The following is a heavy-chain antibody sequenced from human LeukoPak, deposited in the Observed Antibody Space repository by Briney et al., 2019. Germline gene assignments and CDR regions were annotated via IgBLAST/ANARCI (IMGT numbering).Heavy chain of an antibody. V-gene: IGHV4-38-2*02. CDR1: GYSISSGYY. J-gene: IGHJ4*02. CDR2: IYHSGST. CDR3: ARPAYGSGSYYVDY. Sequence: TSETLSLTCTVSGYSISSGYYWGWIRQPPGKGLEWIGSIYHSGSTYYNASLKSRVTISVDTSKNRFSLKLSSVTAADTAVYYCARPAYGSGSYYVDYWGQGTLVTVSS. D-gene: IGHD3-10*01.